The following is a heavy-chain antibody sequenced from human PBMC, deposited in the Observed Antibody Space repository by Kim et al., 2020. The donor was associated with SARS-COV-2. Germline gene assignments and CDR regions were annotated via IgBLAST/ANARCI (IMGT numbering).Heavy chain of an antibody. CDR3: ARVSSWVVTATLANWGSGYLDY. V-gene: IGHV4-59*01. CDR2: IYYSGST. D-gene: IGHD2-21*02. J-gene: IGHJ4*02. Sequence: SETLSLTCTVSGGSISSYYWSWIRQPPGKGLEWIGYIYYSGSTNYNPSLKSRVTISVDTSKNQFSLKLSSVTAADTAVYYCARVSSWVVTATLANWGSGYLDYWGQGTLVTVSS. CDR1: GGSISSYY.